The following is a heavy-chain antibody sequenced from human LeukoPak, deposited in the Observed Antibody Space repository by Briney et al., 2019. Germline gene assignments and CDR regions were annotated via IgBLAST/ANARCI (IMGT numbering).Heavy chain of an antibody. CDR1: GGSFSGYY. CDR3: ARGPNYYGSGSYNY. D-gene: IGHD3-10*01. V-gene: IGHV4-34*01. J-gene: IGHJ4*02. CDR2: INHSGST. Sequence: PSETLSLTCAVYGGSFSGYYWSWIRQPPGKGLEWIGEINHSGSTNYNPSLKSRVTISVDTSKNQFSLKLSSVTAADTAVCYCARGPNYYGSGSYNYWGQGTLVTVSS.